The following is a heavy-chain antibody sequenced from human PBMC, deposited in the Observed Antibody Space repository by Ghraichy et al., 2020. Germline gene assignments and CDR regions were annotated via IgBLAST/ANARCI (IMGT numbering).Heavy chain of an antibody. CDR1: GFTFSRYG. Sequence: GGSLRLSCAASGFTFSRYGMHWVRQAPGKGLEWVAVTSYDGSNKYYADSVKGRFTISSDNSKNTLYLQMNSLRAEDTAVYYCAKERDSSGYYSFRGDYYGMDVWGKGTTVTVSS. CDR2: TSYDGSNK. D-gene: IGHD3-22*01. V-gene: IGHV3-30*18. J-gene: IGHJ6*04. CDR3: AKERDSSGYYSFRGDYYGMDV.